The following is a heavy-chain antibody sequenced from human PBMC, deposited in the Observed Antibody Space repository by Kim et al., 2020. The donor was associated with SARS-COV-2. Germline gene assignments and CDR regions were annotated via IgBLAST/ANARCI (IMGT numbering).Heavy chain of an antibody. J-gene: IGHJ4*02. D-gene: IGHD3-3*01. CDR3: AKDDSYYDFWSGYYPRQLDY. CDR2: ISGSGVST. Sequence: GGSLRLSCAASGFTFSSYAMSWVRQDTGKGLEWVSAISGSGVSTYYADSVKGRFTISRDNSKNTLYLQMNSLRAEDTAVYYCAKDDSYYDFWSGYYPRQLDYWGQGTLVTVSS. V-gene: IGHV3-23*01. CDR1: GFTFSSYA.